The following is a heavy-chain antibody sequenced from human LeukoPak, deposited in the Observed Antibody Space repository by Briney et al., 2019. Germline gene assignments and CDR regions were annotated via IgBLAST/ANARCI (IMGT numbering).Heavy chain of an antibody. CDR2: IIPIFGTA. CDR1: GGTFSSYA. V-gene: IGHV1-69*01. Sequence: GSSVKVSCKASGGTFSSYAISWVRQAPGQGLEWMGGIIPIFGTANYAQKFQGRVTITADESTSTAYMELSSLRSEDTAVYYCARGEEPYGDYEGPFDYWGQGTLVTVSS. D-gene: IGHD4-17*01. CDR3: ARGEEPYGDYEGPFDY. J-gene: IGHJ4*02.